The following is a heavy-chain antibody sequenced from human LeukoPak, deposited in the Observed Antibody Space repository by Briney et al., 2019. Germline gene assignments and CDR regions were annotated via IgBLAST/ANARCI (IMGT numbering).Heavy chain of an antibody. D-gene: IGHD2-2*01. CDR3: ARRYCSSTSCYAFDY. Sequence: GGSLRLSCAASGFTFDDYAMHWVRQAPGKGLEWVSGISWNSGSIGYADSVKGRFTISRDNAKNSLYLQMNSLRAEDTAVYYCARRYCSSTSCYAFDYWGQGTLVTVSS. CDR2: ISWNSGSI. V-gene: IGHV3-9*01. CDR1: GFTFDDYA. J-gene: IGHJ4*02.